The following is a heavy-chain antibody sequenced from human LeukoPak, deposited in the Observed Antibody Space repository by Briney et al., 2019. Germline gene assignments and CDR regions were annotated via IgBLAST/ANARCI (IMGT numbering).Heavy chain of an antibody. CDR1: GYTFTGYY. J-gene: IGHJ4*02. D-gene: IGHD2-2*01. CDR3: ARAGPRDIVVVPAALRGVDY. V-gene: IGHV1-2*02. Sequence: ASVKVSCKASGYTFTGYYMHWVRQAPGQGLEWMGWIIPNSGGTNYAQKFQGRVTMTRDTSISTAYMELSGLRSDDTAVYYCARAGPRDIVVVPAALRGVDYWGQGTLVTVSS. CDR2: IIPNSGGT.